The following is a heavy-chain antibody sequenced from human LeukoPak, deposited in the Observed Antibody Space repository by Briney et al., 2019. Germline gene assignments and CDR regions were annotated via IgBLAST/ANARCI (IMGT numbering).Heavy chain of an antibody. V-gene: IGHV4-61*01. CDR2: FAYSGST. J-gene: IGHJ5*02. Sequence: NPSETLSLTCTVSHYSISSNYYWGWIRQPPGRAREGLGYFAYSGSTMSNPSVKSRVTISVDTSKNQSSLKVRSVTAADTGVYYCARAQARSFGGASHWFDPWGQGTLVTVSS. CDR3: ARAQARSFGGASHWFDP. CDR1: HYSISSNYY. D-gene: IGHD3-10*01.